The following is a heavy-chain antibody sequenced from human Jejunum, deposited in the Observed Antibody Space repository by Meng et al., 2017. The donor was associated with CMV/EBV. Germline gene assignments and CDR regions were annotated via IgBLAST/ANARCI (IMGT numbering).Heavy chain of an antibody. CDR3: AKDRLGSTAVPYFLDY. J-gene: IGHJ4*02. CDR1: FTFNTSA. D-gene: IGHD2/OR15-2a*01. Sequence: FTFNTSAMNWVRQAPGKGLEWVSGISGSGVNTYYADSVKGRFTISRDNSKNTLYLQMNSLRGEDTAVYYCAKDRLGSTAVPYFLDYWGQGTLVTVSS. V-gene: IGHV3-23*01. CDR2: ISGSGVNT.